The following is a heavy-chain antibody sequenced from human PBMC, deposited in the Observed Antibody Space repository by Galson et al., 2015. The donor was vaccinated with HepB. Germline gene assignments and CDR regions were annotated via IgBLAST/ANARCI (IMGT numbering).Heavy chain of an antibody. CDR1: GFTFSKYA. V-gene: IGHV3-23*01. CDR3: AKVVVGWGGEYSGYETFDY. D-gene: IGHD5-12*01. Sequence: SLRLSCAASGFTFSKYAMSWVRQAPGKGLEWISPISGSGVTTYYAESVKGRFTISRDNSKNTLYLQMNSLRAEDTAVYYCAKVVVGWGGEYSGYETFDYWGQGTLVTVSS. CDR2: ISGSGVTT. J-gene: IGHJ4*02.